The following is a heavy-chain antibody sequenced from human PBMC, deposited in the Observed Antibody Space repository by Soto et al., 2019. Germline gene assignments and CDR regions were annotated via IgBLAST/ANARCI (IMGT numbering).Heavy chain of an antibody. CDR2: IYFSGST. J-gene: IGHJ4*02. CDR1: GVSMRNYY. D-gene: IGHD6-19*01. CDR3: ARGDPGYTTAWFLLDS. Sequence: SETLSLTCTVSGVSMRNYYWSWIRQPPGKGLEWIGYIYFSGSTYYNPSLRSRVTISVDTSKNQFSLKLSSVTAADTAVYYCARGDPGYTTAWFLLDSGGQGILVTVS. V-gene: IGHV4-59*01.